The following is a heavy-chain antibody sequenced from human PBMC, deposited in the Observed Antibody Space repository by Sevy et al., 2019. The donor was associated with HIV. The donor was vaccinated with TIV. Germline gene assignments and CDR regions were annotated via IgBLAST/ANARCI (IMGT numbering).Heavy chain of an antibody. Sequence: SETLSLTCTVSGGSISSGSYYWSWIRQHPGKGLEWIGYIYYSGSTYYNLSLKSRVTISVDTSKNQFSLKLTSVTAADTAVYYCARSSGRLNYWYFDLWGRGTQVTVSS. D-gene: IGHD1-26*01. CDR1: GGSISSGSYY. CDR2: IYYSGST. CDR3: ARSSGRLNYWYFDL. V-gene: IGHV4-31*03. J-gene: IGHJ2*01.